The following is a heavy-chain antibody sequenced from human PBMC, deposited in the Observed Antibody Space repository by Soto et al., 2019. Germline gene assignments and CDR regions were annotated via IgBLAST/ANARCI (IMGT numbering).Heavy chain of an antibody. Sequence: GASGKVSCKASGYTFTSYAMDWGRPAPGQRLEWMGWINAGNGNTKYSQKFQGRVTITRDTSASTAYMELSSLRSEDTAVYYCARRHSSGWYGGAFDIWGQGTMVTVSS. J-gene: IGHJ3*02. CDR3: ARRHSSGWYGGAFDI. CDR2: INAGNGNT. V-gene: IGHV1-3*01. CDR1: GYTFTSYA. D-gene: IGHD6-19*01.